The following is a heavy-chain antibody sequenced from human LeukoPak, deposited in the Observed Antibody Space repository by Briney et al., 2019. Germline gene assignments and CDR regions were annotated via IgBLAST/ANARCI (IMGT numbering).Heavy chain of an antibody. CDR2: MNPNSGNT. J-gene: IGHJ6*02. Sequence: GASVKVSCKASGYTFTRYDINWVRQATGQGLEWMGWMNPNSGNTGYAQKFQGRVTMTRNTSISTAYMELSSLRSEDTAVYYCARGQTGYYYYAMDVWGQGATVTVSS. CDR3: ARGQTGYYYYAMDV. V-gene: IGHV1-8*01. CDR1: GYTFTRYD.